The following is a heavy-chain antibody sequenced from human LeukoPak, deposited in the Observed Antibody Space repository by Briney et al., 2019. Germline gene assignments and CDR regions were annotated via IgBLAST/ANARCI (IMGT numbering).Heavy chain of an antibody. Sequence: GGSLRLSCSASGFTFSSYSMNWVRQAPGKGLEWVSSISSSSYIYYADSVKGRFTISRDNSKNTLYLQMNSLRAEDTAVFYCAKGPSSDYFDYWGQGTLVTVSS. CDR2: ISSSSYI. CDR3: AKGPSSDYFDY. V-gene: IGHV3-21*04. CDR1: GFTFSSYS. J-gene: IGHJ4*02.